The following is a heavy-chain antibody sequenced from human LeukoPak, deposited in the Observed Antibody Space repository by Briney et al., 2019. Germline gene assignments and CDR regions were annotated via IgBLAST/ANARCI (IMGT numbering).Heavy chain of an antibody. D-gene: IGHD3-10*01. V-gene: IGHV4-39*07. CDR1: GGSISSSSYY. Sequence: SETLSLTCTVSGGSISSSSYYWGWIRQPPGKGLEWIGSIYYSGSTYYNPSLKSRVTISVDTSKNQFSLKLSSVTAADTAVYYCARVNSGSYYNEVDYWGQGTLVTVSS. J-gene: IGHJ4*02. CDR2: IYYSGST. CDR3: ARVNSGSYYNEVDY.